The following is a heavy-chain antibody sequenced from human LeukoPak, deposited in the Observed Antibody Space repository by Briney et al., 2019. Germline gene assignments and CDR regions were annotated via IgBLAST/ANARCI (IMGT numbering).Heavy chain of an antibody. D-gene: IGHD6-19*01. J-gene: IGHJ4*02. V-gene: IGHV5-10-1*01. CDR3: ARVGIAVAGIDY. Sequence: GESLKISCKGSGYSFTSYWISWVRQMPGKGLEWMGRIDPSDSYTNYSPSSQGHVTISADKSISTAYLQWSSLKASDTAMYYCARVGIAVAGIDYWGQGTLVTVSS. CDR2: IDPSDSYT. CDR1: GYSFTSYW.